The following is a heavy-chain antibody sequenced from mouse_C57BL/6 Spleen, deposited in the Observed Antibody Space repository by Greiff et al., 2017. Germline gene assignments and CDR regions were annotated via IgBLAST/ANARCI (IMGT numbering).Heavy chain of an antibody. V-gene: IGHV1-81*01. Sequence: VQLQQSGAELARPGASVKLSCKASGYTFTSYGISWVKQRTGQGLEWIGEIYPRSGNTYYNEKFKGKATLTADKSSSTAYMELRSLTSEDSAVYFCATITTVVECYAMDYWGQGTSVTVSS. CDR3: ATITTVVECYAMDY. J-gene: IGHJ4*01. CDR2: IYPRSGNT. D-gene: IGHD1-1*01. CDR1: GYTFTSYG.